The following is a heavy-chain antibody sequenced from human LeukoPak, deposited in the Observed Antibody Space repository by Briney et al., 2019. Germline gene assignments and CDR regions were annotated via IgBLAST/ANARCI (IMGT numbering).Heavy chain of an antibody. J-gene: IGHJ6*03. CDR2: INHSGST. CDR1: GGSISSYY. Sequence: SETLSLTCTVSGGSISSYYWSWIRQPPGKGLEWIGEINHSGSTNYNPSLKSRVTISVDTSKNQFSLKLSSVTAADTAVYYCARGAAAYYMDVWGKGTTVTVSS. D-gene: IGHD6-13*01. V-gene: IGHV4-34*01. CDR3: ARGAAAYYMDV.